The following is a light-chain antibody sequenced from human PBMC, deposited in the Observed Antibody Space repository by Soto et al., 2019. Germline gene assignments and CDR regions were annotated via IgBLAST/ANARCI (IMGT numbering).Light chain of an antibody. J-gene: IGKJ4*01. CDR1: QSVSYTY. Sequence: VVLTLSAGTLSLSPGERATLSCRASQSVSYTYLAWYQQKPGQAPRILISGASDRATGIPDRFSGSGSGTDFTLTISRLEPEDFAVYYCQQYGGSVTFGGGTKVDIK. CDR3: QQYGGSVT. CDR2: GAS. V-gene: IGKV3-20*01.